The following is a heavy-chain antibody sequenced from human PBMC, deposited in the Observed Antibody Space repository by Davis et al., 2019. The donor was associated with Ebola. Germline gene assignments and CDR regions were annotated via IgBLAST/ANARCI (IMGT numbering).Heavy chain of an antibody. CDR1: GFTFSSYA. J-gene: IGHJ4*02. CDR2: ISYDGSNK. Sequence: GESLKISCAASGFTFSSYAMHWVRQAPGKGLEWVAVISYDGSNKYYADSVKGRFTISRDNAKNTLYLQMNSLRAEDTAVYYCAREGGYDFLSGPICYLGQGTLVTVSS. D-gene: IGHD3-3*01. V-gene: IGHV3-30-3*01. CDR3: AREGGYDFLSGPICY.